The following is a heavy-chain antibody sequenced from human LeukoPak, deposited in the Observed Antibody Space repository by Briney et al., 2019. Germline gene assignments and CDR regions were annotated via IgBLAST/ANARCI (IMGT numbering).Heavy chain of an antibody. CDR3: ARGLVLTYYYFES. V-gene: IGHV3-66*01. CDR2: ILGGGGT. D-gene: IGHD2-8*02. Sequence: GGSLRLSCAASGFTVSSNYMTWVRQAPGKGLEWVSVILGGGGTYYADSVKGRFTISRDNSKNTLYLQMNSVRAEDTAVYYCARGLVLTYYYFESWGQGTLVTVSS. CDR1: GFTVSSNY. J-gene: IGHJ4*02.